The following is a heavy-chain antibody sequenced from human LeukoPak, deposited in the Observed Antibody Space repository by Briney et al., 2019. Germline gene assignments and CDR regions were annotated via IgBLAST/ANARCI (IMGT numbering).Heavy chain of an antibody. D-gene: IGHD2-2*01. CDR3: ARDRSKEGYCSSTSCYASRYYYYYYGMDV. V-gene: IGHV3-21*01. CDR2: ISSSSSYI. Sequence: GGSPRLSCAASGFTFSSYSMNWVRQAPGKGLEWVSSISSSSSYIYYADSVKGRFTISRDNAKNSLYLQMNSLRAEDTAVYYCARDRSKEGYCSSTSCYASRYYYYYYGMDVWGQGTTVTVSS. CDR1: GFTFSSYS. J-gene: IGHJ6*02.